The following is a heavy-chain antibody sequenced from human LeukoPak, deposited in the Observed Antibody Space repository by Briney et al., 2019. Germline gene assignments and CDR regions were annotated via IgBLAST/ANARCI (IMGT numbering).Heavy chain of an antibody. V-gene: IGHV3-74*01. Sequence: PGGSLRLSCAASGFAFSSYWMLWVRQPPGKGLLWVSRITSDGSITRYADSVKGRFTISRDNAKNTLYLQMNSLRAEDTAVYYCATDKGAAPEERADYWGQGTLVTVSS. CDR3: ATDKGAAPEERADY. CDR2: ITSDGSIT. CDR1: GFAFSSYW. D-gene: IGHD1-1*01. J-gene: IGHJ4*02.